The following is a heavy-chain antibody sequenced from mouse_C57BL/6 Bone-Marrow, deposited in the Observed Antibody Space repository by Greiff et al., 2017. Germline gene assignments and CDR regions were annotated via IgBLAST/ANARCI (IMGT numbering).Heavy chain of an antibody. CDR1: GYTFTSYG. Sequence: VQLQQSGAELARPGASVKLSCKASGYTFTSYGISWVKQRTGQGLEWIGEIYPRSGTTYYNEKFKGKATLTADKSSSTAYMELRSLTSEGSAVYFCASHIYDGYDGSKDYWGQGTSVTVSS. J-gene: IGHJ4*01. D-gene: IGHD2-3*01. CDR3: ASHIYDGYDGSKDY. CDR2: IYPRSGTT. V-gene: IGHV1-81*01.